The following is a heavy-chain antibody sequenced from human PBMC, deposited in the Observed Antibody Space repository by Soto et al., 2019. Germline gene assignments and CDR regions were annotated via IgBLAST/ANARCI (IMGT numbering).Heavy chain of an antibody. Sequence: SDTLSLTCAVSGGSISSGGYSWSWIRQPQGKGLEWIGYIYHSGSTYYNPSLKSRVTISVDRSKNQFSLKLSSVTAADTAVYYCARGKLSLGGTWAFDIWGEERMVT. CDR2: IYHSGST. CDR3: ARGKLSLGGTWAFDI. D-gene: IGHD1-7*01. CDR1: GGSISSGGYS. V-gene: IGHV4-30-2*01. J-gene: IGHJ3*02.